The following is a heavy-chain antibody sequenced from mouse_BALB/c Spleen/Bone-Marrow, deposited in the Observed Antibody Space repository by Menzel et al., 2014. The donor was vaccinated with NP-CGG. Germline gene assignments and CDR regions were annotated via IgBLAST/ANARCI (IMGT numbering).Heavy chain of an antibody. CDR3: ARIYYSGRDY. V-gene: IGHV1-7*01. Sequence: QVQLKESGAELAKPGASMKMSCKASGYTFTNYWMHWVKQRPGQGLEWIGYINPSTGYTEYNQKFEDKATLTADKSSNTAYMQLGGLTSEDSAVYYCARIYYSGRDYWGQGTPRTVSS. J-gene: IGHJ2*01. CDR2: INPSTGYT. D-gene: IGHD1-1*01. CDR1: GYTFTNYW.